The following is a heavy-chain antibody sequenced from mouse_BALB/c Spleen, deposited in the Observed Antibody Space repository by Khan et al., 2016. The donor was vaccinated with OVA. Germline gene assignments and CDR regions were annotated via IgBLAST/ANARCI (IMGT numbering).Heavy chain of an antibody. Sequence: EVQLQESGPGLVKPSQSLSLTCTVTGYSITSDYAWNWIRQFPGNKLEWMGYISSTGSTSYNPSLKSRISITRDTSKNQFFLHLNSVTTEDTATXYCARSRYYGDSYAMDYWGQGTSVTVSA. CDR2: ISSTGST. V-gene: IGHV3-2*02. CDR1: GYSITSDYA. D-gene: IGHD2-13*01. CDR3: ARSRYYGDSYAMDY. J-gene: IGHJ4*01.